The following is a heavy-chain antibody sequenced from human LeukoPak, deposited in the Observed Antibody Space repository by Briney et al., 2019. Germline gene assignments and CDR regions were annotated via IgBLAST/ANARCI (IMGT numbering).Heavy chain of an antibody. J-gene: IGHJ4*02. CDR1: EFTVSRNY. CDR3: SRDQMNY. Sequence: GGSLRLSCTASEFTVSRNYMLWVRQAPGKGLEWVSLIFSNGDTHYADSGKGRFTISRDTSKTTVSLQMNSLRVEDTDIYCCSRDQMNYWGQGTLVTVSS. CDR2: IFSNGDT. D-gene: IGHD5-24*01. V-gene: IGHV3-53*01.